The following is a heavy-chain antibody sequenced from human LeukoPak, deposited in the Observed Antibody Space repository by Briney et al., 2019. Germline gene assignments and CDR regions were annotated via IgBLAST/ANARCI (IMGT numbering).Heavy chain of an antibody. Sequence: GGSLRLSCAASGVTLSSYAMSWVRQAPGKGLEWVSAISGSGGSTYYADSVKGWFTISRDNSKNTLYLQMNSLRAEDTAVYYCAKDGYSYGFPYYFDYWGQGTLVTVSS. D-gene: IGHD5-18*01. J-gene: IGHJ4*02. CDR3: AKDGYSYGFPYYFDY. CDR2: ISGSGGST. CDR1: GVTLSSYA. V-gene: IGHV3-23*01.